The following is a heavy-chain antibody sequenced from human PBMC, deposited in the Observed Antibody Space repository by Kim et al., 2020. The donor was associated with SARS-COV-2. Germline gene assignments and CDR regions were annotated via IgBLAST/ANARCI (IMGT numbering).Heavy chain of an antibody. D-gene: IGHD2-2*01. V-gene: IGHV4-59*01. J-gene: IGHJ6*02. CDR3: ARDGRYCSSTSCFGGMDV. Sequence: SRVTISVDTSKNQFSLKLSSVTAADTAVYYCARDGRYCSSTSCFGGMDVWGQGTTVTVSS.